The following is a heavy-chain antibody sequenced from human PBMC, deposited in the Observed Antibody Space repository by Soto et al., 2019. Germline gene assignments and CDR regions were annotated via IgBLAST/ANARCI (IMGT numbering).Heavy chain of an antibody. V-gene: IGHV4-4*02. Sequence: SETLSLTCAVSGGSISSSNWWSWVRQPPGKGLEWIGEIYHSGSTNYNPSLKSRVTISVDKSKNQFSLKLSSVTAADTAVYYCARDLEDDFWSGLRALDYWGQGTLVTVSS. D-gene: IGHD3-3*01. CDR3: ARDLEDDFWSGLRALDY. J-gene: IGHJ4*02. CDR1: GGSISSSNW. CDR2: IYHSGST.